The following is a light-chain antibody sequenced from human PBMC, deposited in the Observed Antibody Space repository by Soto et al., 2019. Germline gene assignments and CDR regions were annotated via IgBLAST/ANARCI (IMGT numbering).Light chain of an antibody. CDR3: QQYNNWPRT. Sequence: EMVITQSPSTLSVSPRERSTLSFMARHSVSSNLAWYQQKPGQAPRLLIYGASTRATGIPARFSGSGSGTEFTLTISSLQSEDFAVYYCQQYNNWPRTFGQGTKVDIK. CDR2: GAS. V-gene: IGKV3-15*01. J-gene: IGKJ1*01. CDR1: HSVSSN.